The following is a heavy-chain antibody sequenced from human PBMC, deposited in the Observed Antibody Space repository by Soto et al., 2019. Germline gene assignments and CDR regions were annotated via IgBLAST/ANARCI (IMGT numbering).Heavy chain of an antibody. Sequence: QVQLVESGGGVVQPGGSLRLSCAASGFTFSSYAMHWVRQAPGKGLAWVAVISYDGSGKYYADSVEGRFTISRDNSKNTLYLQLNSLRAEDTAVFYCAREKQRLVLSDTFDLWGQGTMVTVSS. J-gene: IGHJ3*01. D-gene: IGHD3-16*01. V-gene: IGHV3-30-3*01. CDR2: ISYDGSGK. CDR1: GFTFSSYA. CDR3: AREKQRLVLSDTFDL.